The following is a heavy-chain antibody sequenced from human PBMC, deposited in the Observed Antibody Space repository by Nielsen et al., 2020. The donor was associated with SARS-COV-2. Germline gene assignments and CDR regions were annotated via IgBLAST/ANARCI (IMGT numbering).Heavy chain of an antibody. V-gene: IGHV1-2*04. CDR2: INPNSGGT. Sequence: WVRQAPGQGLEWMGWINPNSGGTNYAQKFQGWVTMTRDTSISTAYMELSSLRSEDTAVYYCAKRYCSSTSCYEGVYYYYYGMDVWGQGTTVTVSS. D-gene: IGHD2-2*01. CDR3: AKRYCSSTSCYEGVYYYYYGMDV. J-gene: IGHJ6*02.